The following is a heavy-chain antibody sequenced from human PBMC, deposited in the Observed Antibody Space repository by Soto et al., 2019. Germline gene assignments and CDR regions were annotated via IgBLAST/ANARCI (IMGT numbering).Heavy chain of an antibody. D-gene: IGHD1-26*01. CDR3: ARDTWYSGPYDY. V-gene: IGHV1-3*01. Sequence: ASVKVSCKASGYTFTSYAVHWVRQAPGQRLEWMGWINAGNGNTKYSQKFQGRVTITRDTSASTAYMELRSLRSDDTAVYYCARDTWYSGPYDYWGQGTLVTVSS. CDR1: GYTFTSYA. J-gene: IGHJ4*02. CDR2: INAGNGNT.